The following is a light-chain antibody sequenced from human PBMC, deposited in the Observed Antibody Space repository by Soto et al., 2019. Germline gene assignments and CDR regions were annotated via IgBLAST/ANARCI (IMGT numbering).Light chain of an antibody. V-gene: IGKV3-20*01. CDR1: QSVSSSY. J-gene: IGKJ2*01. CDR2: GAS. CDR3: QQYGSSRAT. Sequence: EIVLTQSPGTLSLSPEERATLSCRVSQSVSSSYLAWYQQKPGQAPRLLIYGASSRATGIPDRFSGSGSGTAFTLTISRLEAEDFAVYYCQQYGSSRATFGQGTKLEIK.